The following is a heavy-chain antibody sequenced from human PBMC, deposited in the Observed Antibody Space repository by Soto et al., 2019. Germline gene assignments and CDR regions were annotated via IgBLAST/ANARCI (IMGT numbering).Heavy chain of an antibody. CDR2: IRGHEDSR. D-gene: IGHD3-3*01. CDR1: RLSVSSSA. CDR3: AKPPIWKSEFSRF. V-gene: IGHV3-23*01. J-gene: IGHJ4*02. Sequence: AASRLSVSSSAVAGVCKDPGKGLEWVAAIRGHEDSRFYADSVKGRFTISRDDSKNTLSLEMNSLRAEDTAFYYCAKPPIWKSEFSRFWGQRTLVTVSS.